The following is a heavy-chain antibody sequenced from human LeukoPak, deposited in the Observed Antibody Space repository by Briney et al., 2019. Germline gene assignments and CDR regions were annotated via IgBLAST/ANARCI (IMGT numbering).Heavy chain of an antibody. CDR1: GYTFTAYY. J-gene: IGHJ4*02. CDR3: AKREHGGAGYGTFDY. CDR2: INLNSGAT. V-gene: IGHV1-2*06. Sequence: ASVEVSCRASGYTFTAYYIHWVRQAPGQGLEWMGRINLNSGATNYAQKFQGRVTMTRDTSISTACMELSRLRSDDTAVYYCAKREHGGAGYGTFDYWGQGTLVTVSS. D-gene: IGHD6-13*01.